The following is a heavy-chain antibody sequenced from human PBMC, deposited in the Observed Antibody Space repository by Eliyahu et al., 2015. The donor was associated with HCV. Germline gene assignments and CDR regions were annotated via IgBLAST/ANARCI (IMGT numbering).Heavy chain of an antibody. D-gene: IGHD6-19*01. J-gene: IGHJ4*02. CDR2: IYWNDNK. V-gene: IGHV2-5*01. CDR1: GFSLTTSGVG. CDR3: AHRLGGVAVAGSVTY. Sequence: QITLKESGPTLVKPTQTLTLTCTFSGFSLTTSGVGVAWIRQPPGQALEWLAVIYWNDNKRYSPSLKXRLTITKDTSKNQVVLTMTNMDPVDTATYYCAHRLGGVAVAGSVTYWGLGTLVTVSS.